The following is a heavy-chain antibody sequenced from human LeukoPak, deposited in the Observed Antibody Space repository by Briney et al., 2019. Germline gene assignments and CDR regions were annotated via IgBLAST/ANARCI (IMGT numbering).Heavy chain of an antibody. CDR1: GFTFSSYA. Sequence: GRSLRLSCAASGFTFSSYAMHWVRQAPGKGLEWVALISYDGSNKYYADSVKGRFTISRDNSKNSLYLQMNSLRAADTAVYYCARDSLRTALYYMDVWGKGTTVTVSS. CDR3: ARDSLRTALYYMDV. J-gene: IGHJ6*03. CDR2: ISYDGSNK. V-gene: IGHV3-30*04.